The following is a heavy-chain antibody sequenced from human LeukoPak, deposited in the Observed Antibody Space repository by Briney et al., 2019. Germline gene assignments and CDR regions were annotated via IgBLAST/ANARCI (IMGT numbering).Heavy chain of an antibody. CDR3: AREEIGGWNYGGQWDY. CDR2: ISSSSSTI. V-gene: IGHV3-48*01. CDR1: GFTFSSYS. D-gene: IGHD1-7*01. J-gene: IGHJ4*02. Sequence: GGSLRLSCAASGFTFSSYSMNWVRQAPGKGLGWVSYISSSSSTIYYADSVKGRFTISRDNAKNSLYLQMNSLRAEDTAVYYCAREEIGGWNYGGQWDYWGQGTLVTVSS.